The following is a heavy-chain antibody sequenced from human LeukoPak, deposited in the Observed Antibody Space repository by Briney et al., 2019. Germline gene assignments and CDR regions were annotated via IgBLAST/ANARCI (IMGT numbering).Heavy chain of an antibody. J-gene: IGHJ6*03. Sequence: ASVKVSCKASGYTFTSYYMHCVRQAPGQGLEWMGIINPSGGSTSYAQKFQGRVTMTRDMSTSTVYMELSSLRSEDTAVYYCARDMFGVVPAARLYYYMDVWGKGTTVTVSS. D-gene: IGHD2-2*01. V-gene: IGHV1-46*01. CDR1: GYTFTSYY. CDR2: INPSGGST. CDR3: ARDMFGVVPAARLYYYMDV.